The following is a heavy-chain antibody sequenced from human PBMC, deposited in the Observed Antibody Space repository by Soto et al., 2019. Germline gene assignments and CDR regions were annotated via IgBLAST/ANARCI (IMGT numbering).Heavy chain of an antibody. CDR3: AHYVSTSPAGWFAP. CDR2: IYWDDDK. D-gene: IGHD3-10*02. V-gene: IGHV2-5*02. CDR1: GLSLSTSGEA. J-gene: IGHJ5*02. Sequence: QITLKESGPTLVKPTQTLTLTCTFSGLSLSTSGEAVGWIRQPPGKALEWLALIYWDDDKRYNPTLKTRLTITNDTSKTHLLLTLSNMDPVDTPTYYCAHYVSTSPAGWFAPSGQRILVTVSS.